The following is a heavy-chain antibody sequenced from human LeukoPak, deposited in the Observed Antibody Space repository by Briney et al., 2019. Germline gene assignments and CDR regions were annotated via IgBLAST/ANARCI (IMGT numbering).Heavy chain of an antibody. CDR3: AKGDDYGDSLFDY. J-gene: IGHJ4*02. CDR2: ISTTGSTR. V-gene: IGHV3-48*03. Sequence: GGSLRLSCSASGFTFSGSSMNWVRQAPGKGLEWLSYISTTGSTRRYADSVKGRFTISRDNAENSLYLQMNSLRVEDTAVYYCAKGDDYGDSLFDYWGQGALVTLSS. CDR1: GFTFSGSS. D-gene: IGHD4-17*01.